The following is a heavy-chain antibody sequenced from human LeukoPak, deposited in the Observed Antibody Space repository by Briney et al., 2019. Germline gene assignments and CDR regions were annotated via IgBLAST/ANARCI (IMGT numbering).Heavy chain of an antibody. Sequence: SDTLSLTCTVSGGSFRSYYWTWIRQTPGKGLEWIGHIYYSGNPTYNPSLKSRFTISVDPSKNQVALKVKSVTTEDTAVYYCASQRGYAYGFDSWGQGTRVTVSP. D-gene: IGHD5-18*01. CDR2: IYYSGNP. CDR3: ASQRGYAYGFDS. CDR1: GGSFRSYY. V-gene: IGHV4-59*07. J-gene: IGHJ4*02.